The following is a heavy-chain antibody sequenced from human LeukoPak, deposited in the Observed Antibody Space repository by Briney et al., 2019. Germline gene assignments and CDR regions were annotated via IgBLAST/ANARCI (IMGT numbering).Heavy chain of an antibody. D-gene: IGHD3-3*01. CDR2: IKQDGSDK. J-gene: IGHJ3*02. CDR3: ARACRSTIFGFDAFDI. Sequence: GGSLRLSCAASGFTFSSYWMSWVRQAPGKGLEWVANIKQDGSDKYYVDSVKGRFTISRDNAKNSLYLQVNSLRAEDTAVYYCARACRSTIFGFDAFDIWGRGTMVTVSS. V-gene: IGHV3-7*01. CDR1: GFTFSSYW.